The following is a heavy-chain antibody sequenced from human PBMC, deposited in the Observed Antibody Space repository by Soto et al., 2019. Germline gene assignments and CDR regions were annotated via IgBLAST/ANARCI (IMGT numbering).Heavy chain of an antibody. CDR3: AKVASGGIATVTSYVDY. D-gene: IGHD5-18*01. Sequence: EVPLLESGGGLVQPGGSLRLSCAASGITFSSYALSWVRQAPGKGLEWVSGISASGTSTYYGDSVKGRFTISRDNSKSPLYLHMNSLRADDPAIYYCAKVASGGIATVTSYVDYLGQGTLVTVSS. V-gene: IGHV3-23*01. J-gene: IGHJ4*02. CDR2: ISASGTST. CDR1: GITFSSYA.